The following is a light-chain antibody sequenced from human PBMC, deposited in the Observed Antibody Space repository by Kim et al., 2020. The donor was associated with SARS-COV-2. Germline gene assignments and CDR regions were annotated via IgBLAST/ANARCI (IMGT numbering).Light chain of an antibody. CDR1: QSVGGS. Sequence: EIVMTHSPAMMSMPPGERVTLSCRASQSVGGSLEWYQQKPGQAPRLLIYGASTRATGIPARFSGTGSGTEFTLTISSLQTEDFAVYYCLQNRYWPFTFGQGTKLEI. V-gene: IGKV3-15*01. J-gene: IGKJ2*01. CDR2: GAS. CDR3: LQNRYWPFT.